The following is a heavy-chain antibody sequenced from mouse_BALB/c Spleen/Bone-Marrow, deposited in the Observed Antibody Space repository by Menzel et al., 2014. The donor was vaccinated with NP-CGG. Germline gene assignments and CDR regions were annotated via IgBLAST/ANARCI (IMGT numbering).Heavy chain of an antibody. CDR3: ARSGFDY. V-gene: IGHV1-7*01. J-gene: IGHJ2*01. Sequence: VHLVESGAELAKPGASVKMSCKASDYTFXSYWMHWVKQRPGQGLEWIGYINPSTGYTAYNQKFKDKATLTADKSSSTAYMQLSSLTSEDSAVYYCARSGFDYWGQGTTFTVSS. CDR2: INPSTGYT. D-gene: IGHD4-1*01. CDR1: DYTFXSYW.